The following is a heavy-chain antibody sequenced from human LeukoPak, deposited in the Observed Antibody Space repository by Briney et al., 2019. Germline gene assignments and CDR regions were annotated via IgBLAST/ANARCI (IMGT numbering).Heavy chain of an antibody. J-gene: IGHJ4*02. CDR2: ISVSGDRA. V-gene: IGHV3-23*01. CDR1: GFTFSRYV. CDR3: AKPLHDHDIYDS. Sequence: GGSLRLSCAASGFTFSRYVMNWVRQAPGKGLEWVSAISVSGDRAYYAGSVKGRFTISRDNAKNTLYLQMNSLRVEDTAIYFCAKPLHDHDIYDSWGQGTLVTVSS. D-gene: IGHD3-9*01.